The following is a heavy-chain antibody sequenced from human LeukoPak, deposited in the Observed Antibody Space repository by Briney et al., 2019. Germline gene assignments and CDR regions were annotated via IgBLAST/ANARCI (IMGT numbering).Heavy chain of an antibody. CDR3: ARDPAYGAVDY. V-gene: IGHV3-7*03. Sequence: GSLRLSCAASGFTFSIYWMSWVRQAPGKGLEWVANIKQDGSERYYVDSVKGRFTLSRDNAKNSLYLQMNSLRAEDTAVYYCARDPAYGAVDYWGQGILVTVSS. D-gene: IGHD2-21*01. J-gene: IGHJ4*02. CDR2: IKQDGSER. CDR1: GFTFSIYW.